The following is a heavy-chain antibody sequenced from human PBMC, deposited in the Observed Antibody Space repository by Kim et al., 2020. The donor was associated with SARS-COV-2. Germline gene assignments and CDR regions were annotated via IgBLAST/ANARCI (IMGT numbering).Heavy chain of an antibody. CDR3: AKLGTDLRLIVDR. V-gene: IGHV3-23*01. J-gene: IGHJ4*02. CDR1: GFTFGDFA. Sequence: GGSLRLSCAGSGFTFGDFAMAWVRQAPGKGPEWVSGVTPGGGGYYADSVKGRFTISRDNTKSTIYLQMITLRVEDTAVYYCAKLGTDLRLIVDRWGKGTLVTVSS. D-gene: IGHD2-8*01. CDR2: VTPGGGG.